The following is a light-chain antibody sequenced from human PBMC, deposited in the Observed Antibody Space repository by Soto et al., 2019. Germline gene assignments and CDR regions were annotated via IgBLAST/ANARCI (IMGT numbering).Light chain of an antibody. CDR2: DVS. CDR3: CSYAGTYSYV. Sequence: QSVLTQPRSVSGSPGQSVTISCTGTSSDSDVNDYKFFSWYQQHPGKAPKLIIFDVSERPSGVPDRFSASKSANAASLSISGLQAEDEADYYCCSYAGTYSYVFGSGTKVTVL. J-gene: IGLJ1*01. CDR1: SSDSDVNDYKF. V-gene: IGLV2-11*01.